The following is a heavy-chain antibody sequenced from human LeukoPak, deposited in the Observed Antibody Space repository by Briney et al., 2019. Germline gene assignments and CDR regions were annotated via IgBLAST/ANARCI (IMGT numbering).Heavy chain of an antibody. V-gene: IGHV3-23*01. CDR2: ISGSGGST. D-gene: IGHD6-13*01. CDR3: AKDRRAAAVAEYFQH. Sequence: GGSLRLSCAASGFTFSSYAMSWVRQAPGKGLEWVPAISGSGGSTYYADSVKGRFTISRDNSKNTLYLQMNSLRAEDTAVYYCAKDRRAAAVAEYFQHWGQGTLVTVSS. CDR1: GFTFSSYA. J-gene: IGHJ1*01.